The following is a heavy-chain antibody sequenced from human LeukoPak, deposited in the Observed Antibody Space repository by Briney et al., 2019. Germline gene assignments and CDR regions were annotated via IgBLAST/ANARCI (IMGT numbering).Heavy chain of an antibody. Sequence: SETLSLTCTVSGGSISSYYWSWIRQPPGKGLEWIGCIYSNETTNYNPSLKSRVTISVDTYKNQFSLKLSSVTAADPAVDYCAGGEYTSYFFDDWGRRTVVSVSS. CDR3: AGGEYTSYFFDD. D-gene: IGHD6-6*01. V-gene: IGHV4-4*07. CDR2: IYSNETT. J-gene: IGHJ4*02. CDR1: GGSISSYY.